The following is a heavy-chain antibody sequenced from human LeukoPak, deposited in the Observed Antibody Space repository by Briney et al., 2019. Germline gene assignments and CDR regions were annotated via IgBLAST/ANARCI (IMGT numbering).Heavy chain of an antibody. CDR2: IWYDGSNK. D-gene: IGHD3-3*01. CDR3: ARPSTIFGVVNDAFDI. V-gene: IGHV3-33*01. Sequence: GGSLRLSCAASGFTFSNYGMHWVRQAPGKGLEWVATIWYDGSNKYYADSVKGRFTISRDNSKNTLYLQMNSLRAEDTAVYYCARPSTIFGVVNDAFDIWGQGTMVTVSS. J-gene: IGHJ3*02. CDR1: GFTFSNYG.